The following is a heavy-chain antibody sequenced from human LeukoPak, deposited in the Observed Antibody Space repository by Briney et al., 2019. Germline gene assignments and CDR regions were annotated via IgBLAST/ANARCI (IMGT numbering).Heavy chain of an antibody. CDR1: GGSISSYY. V-gene: IGHV4-59*08. CDR3: ARQGRLPTEIDY. CDR2: IYYSGST. J-gene: IGHJ4*02. Sequence: SETLSLTCTVSGGSISSYYWSWIRQPPGKGLEWIGYIYYSGSTNYNPSLKSRVTISVDTSKNQFSLKLSSVTAADTAVYYCARQGRLPTEIDYWGQGTLVTVSS. D-gene: IGHD5-18*01.